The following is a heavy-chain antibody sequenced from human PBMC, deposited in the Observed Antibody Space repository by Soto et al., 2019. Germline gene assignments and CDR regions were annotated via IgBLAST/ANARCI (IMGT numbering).Heavy chain of an antibody. Sequence: GESLKISCQGSGFSSSSYWIGWVRQMPGQGLEWMAFIDPHSNTRYSPSFEGQITISADNSISTAYLQWSSLKASDTAIYYCARRTYTSGWRHYFDYWGQGTLVTVSS. CDR1: GFSSSSYW. V-gene: IGHV5-51*01. J-gene: IGHJ4*02. D-gene: IGHD6-19*01. CDR3: ARRTYTSGWRHYFDY. CDR2: IDPHSNT.